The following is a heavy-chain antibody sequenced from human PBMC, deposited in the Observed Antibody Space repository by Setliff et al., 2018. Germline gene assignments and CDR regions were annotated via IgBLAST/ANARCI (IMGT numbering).Heavy chain of an antibody. CDR1: GFTLNSYW. J-gene: IGHJ6*02. V-gene: IGHV3-7*01. CDR2: INPDGRAK. Sequence: LRLSCAASGFTLNSYWMTWVRQAPGEGLEWVADINPDGRAKNYVDSVQGRFTISRDNAKNTLSLQMNTLKAEDTAVYYCTRDIVVFTDIDYYYSGMDVWGQGTAVTVSS. D-gene: IGHD2-21*01. CDR3: TRDIVVFTDIDYYYSGMDV.